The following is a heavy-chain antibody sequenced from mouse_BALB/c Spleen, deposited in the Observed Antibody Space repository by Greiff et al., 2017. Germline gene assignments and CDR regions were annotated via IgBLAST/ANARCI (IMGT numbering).Heavy chain of an antibody. D-gene: IGHD2-3*01. CDR2: INPSNGGT. V-gene: IGHV1S81*02. CDR3: TRFMIGDWYFDV. Sequence: QVQLKESGAELVKPGASVKLSCKASGYTFTSYYMYWVKQRPGQGLEWIGEINPSNGGTNFNEKFKSKATLTVDKSSSTAYMQLSSLTSEDSAVYYCTRFMIGDWYFDVWGAGTTVTVSS. CDR1: GYTFTSYY. J-gene: IGHJ1*01.